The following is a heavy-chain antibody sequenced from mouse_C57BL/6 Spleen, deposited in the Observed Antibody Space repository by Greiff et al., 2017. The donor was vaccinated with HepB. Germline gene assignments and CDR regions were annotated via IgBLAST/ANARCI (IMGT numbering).Heavy chain of an antibody. CDR1: GYTFTSYW. D-gene: IGHD1-1*01. CDR3: ARLDYVLSMDY. CDR2: IHPNSGST. Sequence: QVQLQQPGAELVKPGASVKLSCKASGYTFTSYWMHWVKQRPGQGLEWIGMIHPNSGSTNYNEKFKSKATLTVDKSSSTAYMQLSSLTSEDSAVYYCARLDYVLSMDYWGQGTSVTVSS. J-gene: IGHJ4*01. V-gene: IGHV1-64*01.